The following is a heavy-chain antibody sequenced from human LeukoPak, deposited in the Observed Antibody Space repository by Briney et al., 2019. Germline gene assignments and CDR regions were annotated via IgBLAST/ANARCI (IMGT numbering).Heavy chain of an antibody. CDR2: IKQDGSEK. V-gene: IGHV3-7*01. D-gene: IGHD1-1*01. J-gene: IGHJ4*02. CDR1: GFTFSSYA. Sequence: GGSLRLSCAASGFTFSSYAMHWVRQAPGKGLEWVANIKQDGSEKYYVDSVKGRFTISRDNAKNSLYLQMNSLRAEDTAVYYCLRDGYNWYYFDYWGQGTLVTVSS. CDR3: LRDGYNWYYFDY.